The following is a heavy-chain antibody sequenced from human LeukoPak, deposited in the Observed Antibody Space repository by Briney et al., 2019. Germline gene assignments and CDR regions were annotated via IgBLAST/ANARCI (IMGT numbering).Heavy chain of an antibody. CDR1: GCSCTASY. J-gene: IGHJ2*01. D-gene: IGHD2-21*02. CDR2: LNPHSGGT. CDR3: ARVWHCGNDCSSYWYFDL. Sequence: KVSCEDAGCSCTASYLHWGRGGPGQRLGGMGRLNPHSGGTNEAQKFLARVTMTRDTSISTAYMELSRLGSDDTAVYYCARVWHCGNDCSSYWYFDLWGRGTLVTASS. V-gene: IGHV1-2*06.